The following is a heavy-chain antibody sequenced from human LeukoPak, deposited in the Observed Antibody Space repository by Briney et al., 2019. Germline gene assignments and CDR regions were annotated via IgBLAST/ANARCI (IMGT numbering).Heavy chain of an antibody. V-gene: IGHV4-39*07. Sequence: SETLPLTCTVSGGSISSSSYYWGWIRQPPGKGLEWIGSSYYSGSTNYNPSLKSRVTISVDTSKNQFSLKLSSVTAADTAVYYCAKGAGPPWFDPWGQGTLVTVSS. D-gene: IGHD6-19*01. CDR2: SYYSGST. J-gene: IGHJ5*02. CDR3: AKGAGPPWFDP. CDR1: GGSISSSSYY.